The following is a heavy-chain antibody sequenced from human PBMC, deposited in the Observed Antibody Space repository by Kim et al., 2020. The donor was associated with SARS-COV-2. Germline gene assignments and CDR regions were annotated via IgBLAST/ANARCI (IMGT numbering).Heavy chain of an antibody. D-gene: IGHD3-16*01. J-gene: IGHJ2*01. V-gene: IGHV5-51*01. CDR3: ARLSTSRYFDL. Sequence: GESLKISCKGSGYSFINDWIGWVRQMPGKGLEWMGIIYPSDSDTRYSPSFQGQVTISADKSISTAFLQWSSLKASDTAIYYCARLSTSRYFDLWGRGTLVTVSS. CDR2: IYPSDSDT. CDR1: GYSFINDW.